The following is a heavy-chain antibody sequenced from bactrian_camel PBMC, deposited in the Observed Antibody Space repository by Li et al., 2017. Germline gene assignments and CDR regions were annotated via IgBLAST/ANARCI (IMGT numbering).Heavy chain of an antibody. CDR2: LYGGGGST. D-gene: IGHD3*01. CDR3: AADPYWCSDSGIPRVDFTY. Sequence: QLVESGGGSVQAGGSLRLSCSASGTTNCMAWFRQAPGKEREGVAALYGGGGSTDYTDSVKGRFTISQDNAKNTVYLQMNSLKPDDTAMYYCAADPYWCSDSGIPRVDFTYRGQGTQVTVS. CDR1: GTTNC. J-gene: IGHJ4*01. V-gene: IGHV3S25*01.